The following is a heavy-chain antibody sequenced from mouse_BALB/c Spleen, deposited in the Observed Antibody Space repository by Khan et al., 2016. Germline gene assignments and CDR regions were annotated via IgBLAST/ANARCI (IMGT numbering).Heavy chain of an antibody. J-gene: IGHJ3*01. CDR3: ARWGYDSAWFAY. CDR2: IDTNTGEP. D-gene: IGHD2-4*01. V-gene: IGHV9-3*02. CDR1: GYSFTNYG. Sequence: QIQLVQSGPELKKPGETVKISCKASGYSFTNYGMNWVKQAPGKGLKWMGWIDTNTGEPTYAEEFKGRFAFSLETSAITAYLQINNLINDDTATYFCARWGYDSAWFAYWGQGTLVTVSA.